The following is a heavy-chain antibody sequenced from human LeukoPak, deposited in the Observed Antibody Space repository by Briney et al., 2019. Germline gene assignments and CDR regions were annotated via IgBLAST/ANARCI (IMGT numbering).Heavy chain of an antibody. Sequence: GGSLRLSCAASGFTFSSYAMNWVRQAPGKGLEWVSYIRSSGSKIYYADSVKGRFIISRDNPKNSLSLQMNSLRAEDTAIYYCARDFYFDCSSHFEYWGQGILVTVSS. CDR2: IRSSGSKI. V-gene: IGHV3-48*03. CDR3: ARDFYFDCSSHFEY. CDR1: GFTFSSYA. J-gene: IGHJ1*01. D-gene: IGHD3-9*01.